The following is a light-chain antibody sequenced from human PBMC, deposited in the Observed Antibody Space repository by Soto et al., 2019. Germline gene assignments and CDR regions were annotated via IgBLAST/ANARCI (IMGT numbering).Light chain of an antibody. CDR2: DTS. V-gene: IGKV3-15*01. CDR1: QSVSIT. Sequence: IVMTPSPRTSCVSPGELATACCRPSQSVSITLAWYQQKPGQAPRLLISDTSTRATGIPARFSGSGSGTEFTLTISSLQSEDFAVYYCQQYNNWPPITFGQGTRLEIK. J-gene: IGKJ5*01. CDR3: QQYNNWPPIT.